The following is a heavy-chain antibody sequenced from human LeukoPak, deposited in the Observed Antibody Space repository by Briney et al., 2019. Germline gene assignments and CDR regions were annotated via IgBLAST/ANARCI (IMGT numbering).Heavy chain of an antibody. Sequence: PSETLSLTCTVSGGSISGHYWTWIRQPAGEGLEWIGRIYSSGSTGYNPSLKSRVTMSVDTSKNQFSLKLSSVTAADTAIYYCARSWSGSVSAADIWGQGTMVTVSS. J-gene: IGHJ3*02. V-gene: IGHV4-4*07. CDR1: GGSISGHY. D-gene: IGHD3-3*01. CDR3: ARSWSGSVSAADI. CDR2: IYSSGST.